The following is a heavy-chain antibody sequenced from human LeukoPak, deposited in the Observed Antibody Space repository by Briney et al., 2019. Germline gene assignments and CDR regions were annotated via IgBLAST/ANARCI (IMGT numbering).Heavy chain of an antibody. CDR1: GGSISSGGYY. J-gene: IGHJ6*02. V-gene: IGHV4-31*03. Sequence: SETLSLTCTVSGGSISSGGYYWSWIRQHPGKGLEWIGYIYYSGSTYYNPSLKSRVTISVDTSKNQFSLKLSSVTAADTAVYYCARESPTEGSYYYYGMDVWGQGTTVNVSS. CDR3: ARESPTEGSYYYYGMDV. CDR2: IYYSGST. D-gene: IGHD2-15*01.